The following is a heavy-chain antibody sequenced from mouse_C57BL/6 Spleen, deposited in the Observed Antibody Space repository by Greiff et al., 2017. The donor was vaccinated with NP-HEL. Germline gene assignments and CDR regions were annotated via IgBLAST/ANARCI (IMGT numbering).Heavy chain of an antibody. V-gene: IGHV5-17*01. CDR1: GFTFSDYG. D-gene: IGHD2-4*01. CDR3: ARGGLYYDYEFYAMDY. Sequence: EVHLVESGGGLVKPGGSLKLSCAASGFTFSDYGMHWVRQAPEKGLEWVAYISSGSSTIYYADTVKGRFTISRDNAKNTLFLQMTSLRSEDTAMYYCARGGLYYDYEFYAMDYWGQGTSVTVSS. CDR2: ISSGSSTI. J-gene: IGHJ4*01.